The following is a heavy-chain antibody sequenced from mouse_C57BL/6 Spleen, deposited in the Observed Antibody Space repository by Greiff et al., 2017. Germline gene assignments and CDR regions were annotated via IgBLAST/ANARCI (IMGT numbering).Heavy chain of an antibody. CDR1: GYTFTSYW. V-gene: IGHV1-72*01. D-gene: IGHD2-4*01. CDR2: IDPNSGGT. CDR3: AREGYDYENDAMDY. J-gene: IGHJ4*01. Sequence: QVQLQQPGAELVKPGASVKLSCKASGYTFTSYWMHWVKQRPGRGLEWIGRIDPNSGGTKYNEKFKSKATLTVDKPSSPAYMQLSSLTSEDSAVYYCAREGYDYENDAMDYWGQGNSVTVSS.